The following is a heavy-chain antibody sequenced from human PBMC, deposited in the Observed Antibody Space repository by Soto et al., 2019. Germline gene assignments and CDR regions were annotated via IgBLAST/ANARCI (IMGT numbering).Heavy chain of an antibody. D-gene: IGHD5-12*01. J-gene: IGHJ6*02. V-gene: IGHV1-18*01. CDR2: IIPIFGNT. CDR1: GGTFSSYA. CDR3: ARDTSVEEMATIPYYYYYGMDV. Sequence: ASVKVSCKASGGTFSSYAISWVRQAPGQGLEWMGGIIPIFGNTNYAQKLQGRVTMTTDTSTSTAYMELRSLRSDDTAVYYCARDTSVEEMATIPYYYYYGMDVWAKGPRSPSP.